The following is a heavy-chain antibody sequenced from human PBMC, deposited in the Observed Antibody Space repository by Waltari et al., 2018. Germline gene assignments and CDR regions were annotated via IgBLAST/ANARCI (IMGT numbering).Heavy chain of an antibody. CDR1: GFTFSSYS. J-gene: IGHJ4*02. V-gene: IGHV3-21*01. Sequence: EVQLVESGGGLVKPGGSLRLSCAASGFTFSSYSMNWVRQAPGQGLEWVSSISSSSSYIYYADSVKGRFTISRDNAKNSLYLQMNSLRAEDTAVYYCARDRGYCGGDCHLGFDYWGQGTLVTVSS. CDR3: ARDRGYCGGDCHLGFDY. CDR2: ISSSSSYI. D-gene: IGHD2-21*01.